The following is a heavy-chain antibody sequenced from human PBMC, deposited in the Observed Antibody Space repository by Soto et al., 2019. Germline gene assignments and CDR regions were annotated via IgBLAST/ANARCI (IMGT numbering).Heavy chain of an antibody. CDR3: AGDWYYGDWRAFDI. V-gene: IGHV1-18*01. D-gene: IGHD4-17*01. CDR2: ISAYNGNT. Sequence: ASVKVSCKASGYTFTSYGISWVRQAPGQGLEWMGWISAYNGNTNYAQKLQGRVTMTTDASTSTAYMELRSLRSDDTAVYYCAGDWYYGDWRAFDIWGQGTMVTVSS. CDR1: GYTFTSYG. J-gene: IGHJ3*02.